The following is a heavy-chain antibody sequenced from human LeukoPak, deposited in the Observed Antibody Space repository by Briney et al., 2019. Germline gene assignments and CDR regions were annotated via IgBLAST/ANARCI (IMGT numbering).Heavy chain of an antibody. D-gene: IGHD3-3*02. CDR3: ARDAF. J-gene: IGHJ4*02. Sequence: GASVKVSCKTSGYSFTSFYIHWVRQAPAQGLEWMGMVNPSGGSTISAQKFQDRVNMTTDTSTRTVYMEMTGLTSDDTGIYYCARDAFWGQGTQVTVSS. CDR2: VNPSGGST. V-gene: IGHV1-46*01. CDR1: GYSFTSFY.